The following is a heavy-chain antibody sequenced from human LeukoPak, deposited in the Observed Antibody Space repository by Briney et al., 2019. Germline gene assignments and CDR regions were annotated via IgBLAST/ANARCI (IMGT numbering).Heavy chain of an antibody. V-gene: IGHV1-58*01. CDR3: ASDSDFRGGWAWFDP. D-gene: IGHD3-3*01. J-gene: IGHJ5*02. CDR2: IVVGSGNT. Sequence: RASAKVSCKASGFTFTSSAVQWVRQARGQRLEWIGWIVVGSGNTNYAQKFQERVTITRDMSTSTAYMELSSLRSEDTAVYYCASDSDFRGGWAWFDPWGQGTLVTVSS. CDR1: GFTFTSSA.